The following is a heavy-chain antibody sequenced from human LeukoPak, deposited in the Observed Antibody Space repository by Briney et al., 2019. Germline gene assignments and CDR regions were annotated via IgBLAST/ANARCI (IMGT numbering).Heavy chain of an antibody. J-gene: IGHJ4*02. CDR1: GGTISNYH. CDR2: GHYSGST. CDR3: ARHSSATGRYFDY. Sequence: SETLSLTCTVSGGTISNYHWSWIRQVPDKGLEWIGYGHYSGSTKYNPSLKSRATMSVDMSKNEYPLELTSVSAADTAMYYCARHSSATGRYFDYWGRGTLVTVSS. D-gene: IGHD4-17*01. V-gene: IGHV4-59*08.